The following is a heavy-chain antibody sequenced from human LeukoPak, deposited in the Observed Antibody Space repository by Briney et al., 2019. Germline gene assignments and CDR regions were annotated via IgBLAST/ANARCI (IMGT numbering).Heavy chain of an antibody. V-gene: IGHV1-18*01. J-gene: IGHJ4*02. CDR3: ARDLRFPVRYFDLGPVVSDY. CDR2: ISAYNGNT. D-gene: IGHD3-9*01. CDR1: GYTFTSYG. Sequence: ASVKVSCKASGYTFTSYGISWVRQAPEQGLEWMGWISAYNGNTNYAQKLQGRVTMTTDTSTSTAYMELRSLRSDDTAVYYCARDLRFPVRYFDLGPVVSDYWGQGTLVTVSS.